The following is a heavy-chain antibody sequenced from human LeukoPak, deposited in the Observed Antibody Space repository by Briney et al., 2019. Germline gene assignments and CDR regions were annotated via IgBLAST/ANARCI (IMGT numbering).Heavy chain of an antibody. CDR3: ARHSTVLEWYNWFDP. D-gene: IGHD3-3*01. CDR2: IYYSGST. J-gene: IGHJ5*02. V-gene: IGHV4-39*01. CDR1: GGSISSYY. Sequence: SETLSLTCTVSGGSISSYYWGWIRQPPGKGLEWIGSIYYSGSTYYNPSLKSRVTISVDTSKNQFSLKLSSVTAADTAVYYCARHSTVLEWYNWFDPWGQGTLVTVSS.